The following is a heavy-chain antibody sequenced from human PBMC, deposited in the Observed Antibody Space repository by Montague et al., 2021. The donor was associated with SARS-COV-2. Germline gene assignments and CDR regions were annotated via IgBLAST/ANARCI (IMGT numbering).Heavy chain of an antibody. CDR1: GASISSGAYY. J-gene: IGHJ6*02. CDR2: LFVSGRT. CDR3: ARLAGFHTYFAFDV. D-gene: IGHD6-19*01. Sequence: TLSLTCSVSGASISSGAYYWSWIRQPAGKGLEWIGRLFVSGRTSYNPSLKSRVTMSVDASENHFSLKVTSVTVADTAVYYCARLAGFHTYFAFDVWGQGTTVAVSS. V-gene: IGHV4-61*02.